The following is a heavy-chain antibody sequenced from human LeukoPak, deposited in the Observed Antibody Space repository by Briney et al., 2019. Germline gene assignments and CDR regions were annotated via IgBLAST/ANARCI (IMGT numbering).Heavy chain of an antibody. CDR3: ARGDEWELSIDF. CDR2: IKTNSGDT. D-gene: IGHD1-26*01. V-gene: IGHV1-2*02. Sequence: ASVKVSCKPSGYPFSSHYINWVRHAPGQGLEWMGWIKTNSGDTNYAQKFQGRLSMTRDTTISSVYMELTRLTSDDTAVYYCARGDEWELSIDFCGQGTLITASS. J-gene: IGHJ4*02. CDR1: GYPFSSHY.